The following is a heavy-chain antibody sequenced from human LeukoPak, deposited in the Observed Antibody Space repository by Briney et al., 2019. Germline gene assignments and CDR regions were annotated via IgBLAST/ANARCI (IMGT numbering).Heavy chain of an antibody. CDR3: ARETGMTPPNYYYYGMDV. D-gene: IGHD1-14*01. Sequence: ASVKVSCKASGYTFTSYYVHWVRQAPGQGFEWMGIINPSGGSTTYAQKFQGRVTMTRDTSTSTVYMELSSLRSEDTAVYYCARETGMTPPNYYYYGMDVWGQGTTVTVSS. CDR2: INPSGGST. V-gene: IGHV1-46*01. J-gene: IGHJ6*02. CDR1: GYTFTSYY.